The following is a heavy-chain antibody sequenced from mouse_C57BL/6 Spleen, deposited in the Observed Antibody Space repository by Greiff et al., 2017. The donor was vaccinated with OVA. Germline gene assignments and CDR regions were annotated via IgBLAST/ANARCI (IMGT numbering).Heavy chain of an antibody. CDR3: TAHYYGSSAGV. CDR1: GFNIKDDY. V-gene: IGHV14-4*01. D-gene: IGHD1-1*01. CDR2: IDPENGDT. J-gene: IGHJ1*03. Sequence: VQLQQSGAELVRPGASVKLSCTASGFNIKDDYMHWVKQRPEQGLEWIGWIDPENGDTEYASKFQGKATITADTSSNTAYLQLSCLTSEDTAVYYCTAHYYGSSAGVWGTGTTVTVSS.